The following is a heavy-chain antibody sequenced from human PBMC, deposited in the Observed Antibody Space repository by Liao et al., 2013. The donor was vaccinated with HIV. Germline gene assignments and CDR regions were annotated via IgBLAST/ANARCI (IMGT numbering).Heavy chain of an antibody. V-gene: IGHV4-59*01. J-gene: IGHJ4*02. CDR3: ARGYFDPFDY. Sequence: QVQLQESGPGLVKPSQTLSLTCTVSGGSISSYYWSWIRQPPGKGLEWIGYIYYSGSTNYNPSLKSRVTISVDTSKNQFSLKLSSVTAADTAVYYCARGYFDPFDYWGQGTLVTVSS. CDR1: GGSISSYY. CDR2: IYYSGST. D-gene: IGHD3-9*01.